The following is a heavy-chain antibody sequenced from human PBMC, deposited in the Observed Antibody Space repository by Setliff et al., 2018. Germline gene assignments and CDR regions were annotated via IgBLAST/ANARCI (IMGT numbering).Heavy chain of an antibody. CDR2: IYYSGST. D-gene: IGHD3-10*01. Sequence: PSETLSLTCTVSGGSISSSSYYWGWIRQPPGKGLEWIGSIYYSGSTYYNPSLKSRVTISVDTSKNQFSLKLSSVTAADTAVYYCARDPFGNPVFDLWGQGTLVTVSS. J-gene: IGHJ5*02. V-gene: IGHV4-39*01. CDR1: GGSISSSSYY. CDR3: ARDPFGNPVFDL.